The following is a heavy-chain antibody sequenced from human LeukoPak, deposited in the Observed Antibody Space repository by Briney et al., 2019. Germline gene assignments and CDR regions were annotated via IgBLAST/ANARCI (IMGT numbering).Heavy chain of an antibody. CDR2: INPNTGGT. CDR3: ARASSSGFDY. Sequence: ASVKVSCKASGYTFTGYFLHWVRQAPGQGLEWMGWINPNTGGTNYAQRFQGRVSMTRDTSISTAYMELSRLRSDDTAVYYCARASSSGFDYWGQGTLVTVSS. V-gene: IGHV1-2*02. D-gene: IGHD6-6*01. CDR1: GYTFTGYF. J-gene: IGHJ4*02.